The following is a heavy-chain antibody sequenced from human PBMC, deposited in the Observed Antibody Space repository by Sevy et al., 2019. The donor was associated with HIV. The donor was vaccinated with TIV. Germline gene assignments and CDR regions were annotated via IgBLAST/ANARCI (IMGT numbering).Heavy chain of an antibody. Sequence: GGSLRLSCAASGFTFDDYGMSWVRQAPGKGLEWVSGINWNGGSTGYADSVKGRFTISRDNAKNSLYLQMNSLRAEDTALYYCARISSSWSDDAFDIWGQGTMVTVS. CDR1: GFTFDDYG. J-gene: IGHJ3*02. D-gene: IGHD6-13*01. CDR3: ARISSSWSDDAFDI. CDR2: INWNGGST. V-gene: IGHV3-20*04.